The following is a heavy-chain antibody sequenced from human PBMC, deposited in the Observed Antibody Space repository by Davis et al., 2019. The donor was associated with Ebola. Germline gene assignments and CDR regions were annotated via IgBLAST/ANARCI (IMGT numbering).Heavy chain of an antibody. CDR3: ARAQFPTTSDH. CDR1: GGTFPNYA. CDR2: IIPVVDTK. V-gene: IGHV1-69*04. D-gene: IGHD1-1*01. J-gene: IGHJ4*02. Sequence: AASVKVSCKTSGGTFPNYAVNWVRQAPGQGLEWMGRIIPVVDTKDYAQKFQGRVTLTADKATTTAYMEVGSLRSDDTAGYYCARAQFPTTSDHWGQGTLVTVSS.